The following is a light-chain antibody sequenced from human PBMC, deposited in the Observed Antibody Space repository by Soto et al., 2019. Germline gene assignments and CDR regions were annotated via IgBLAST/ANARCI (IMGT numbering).Light chain of an antibody. V-gene: IGKV1-5*03. Sequence: DIQMTQSPSTLSASVGDRVTITCRASQSISSWLAWYQQKPGKAPKLLIYKASSLESGVPSRFSGSGSGTEFTLTISSLQPDDFATYYCQQYNIYFPTFGQGTKVDIK. J-gene: IGKJ1*01. CDR3: QQYNIYFPT. CDR2: KAS. CDR1: QSISSW.